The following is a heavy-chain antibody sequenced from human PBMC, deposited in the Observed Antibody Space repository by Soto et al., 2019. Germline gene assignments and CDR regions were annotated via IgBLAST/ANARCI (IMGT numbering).Heavy chain of an antibody. D-gene: IGHD3-22*01. Sequence: GASVKVSCKASGYTFTTCYMHWVRQAPGQGLEWMGIINPSNGATSYAQKFQGRVTMTRDTSTSTFYMELSSLRSEDTAVYYCARELYYFDTSGRQYYFDFWGPGTLVTVSS. J-gene: IGHJ4*02. V-gene: IGHV1-46*01. CDR1: GYTFTTCY. CDR3: ARELYYFDTSGRQYYFDF. CDR2: INPSNGAT.